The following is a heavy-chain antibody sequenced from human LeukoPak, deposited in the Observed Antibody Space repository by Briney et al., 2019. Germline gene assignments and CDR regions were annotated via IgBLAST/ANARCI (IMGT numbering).Heavy chain of an antibody. D-gene: IGHD6-19*01. CDR3: ARDAYSSSHLDY. V-gene: IGHV4-59*01. CDR2: ISYTGST. J-gene: IGHJ4*02. Sequence: PSETLSLTCSVSGGSISSYYWSWIRQPPGKGLEWIGYISYTGSTSYNPSLKSRVNVSVDTSKNQFSLKLSSVTAADTAVYYCARDAYSSSHLDYWGKGTLVTVSS. CDR1: GGSISSYY.